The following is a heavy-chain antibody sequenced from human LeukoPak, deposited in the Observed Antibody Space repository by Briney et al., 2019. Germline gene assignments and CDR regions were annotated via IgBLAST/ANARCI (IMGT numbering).Heavy chain of an antibody. CDR2: INAGNGNT. CDR3: ARVQYNWNVPYFDY. V-gene: IGHV1-3*01. D-gene: IGHD1-1*01. Sequence: GGSLRLSCAASGYTFTSYAMHWVRQAPGQRLEWMGWINAGNGNTKYSQKFQGRVTITRDTSASTAYMELSSLRSEDTAVYYCARVQYNWNVPYFDYWGQGTLVTVSS. J-gene: IGHJ4*02. CDR1: GYTFTSYA.